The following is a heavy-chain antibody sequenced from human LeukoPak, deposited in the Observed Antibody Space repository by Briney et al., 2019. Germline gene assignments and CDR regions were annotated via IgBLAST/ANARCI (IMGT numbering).Heavy chain of an antibody. D-gene: IGHD6-6*01. V-gene: IGHV1-2*02. CDR3: ARAKFPYSSSPGGLDY. CDR2: INPSGGST. Sequence: ASVKVSCKASGYTFNGYYMHWVRQAPGQGLEWMGIINPSGGSTSYAQKFQGRVTMTRDTSISTAYMELSRLRSDDTAVYYCARAKFPYSSSPGGLDYWGQGTLVTVSS. J-gene: IGHJ4*02. CDR1: GYTFNGYY.